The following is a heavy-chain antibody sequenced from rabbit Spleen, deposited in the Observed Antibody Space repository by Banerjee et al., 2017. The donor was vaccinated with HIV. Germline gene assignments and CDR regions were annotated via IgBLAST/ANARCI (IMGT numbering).Heavy chain of an antibody. CDR1: GFSFSNKAV. D-gene: IGHD2-1*01. CDR2: INAGSSGFT. V-gene: IGHV1S45*01. Sequence: QEQLVESGGGLVKPEGSLKLSCTASGFSFSNKAVMCWVRQAPGKGLEWIACINAGSSGFTYFATWAKGRFTISSDNAQNTVDLQMNSLTAADTATYFCARARDTYDDVGDYARLDLWGPGTLVTVS. CDR3: ARARDTYDDVGDYARLDL. J-gene: IGHJ3*01.